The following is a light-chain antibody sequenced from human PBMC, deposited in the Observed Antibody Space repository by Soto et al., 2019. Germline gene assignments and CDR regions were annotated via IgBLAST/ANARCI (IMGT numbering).Light chain of an antibody. CDR3: HQYDSTPIT. CDR1: QSVSSSS. V-gene: IGKV3-20*01. J-gene: IGKJ2*01. CDR2: GAS. Sequence: EIVLTQSPGTLSLSPGERATLSCSSSQSVSSSSLAWYQQKPGQAPRLLIYGASNRATGIPDRFSGSGSGTDFTLTISTLEPEDVAFYHCHQYDSTPITFGQGTQLEVK.